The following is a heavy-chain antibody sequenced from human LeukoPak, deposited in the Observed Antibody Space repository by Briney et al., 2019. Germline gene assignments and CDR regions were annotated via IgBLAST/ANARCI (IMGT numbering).Heavy chain of an antibody. Sequence: PGRSLRLSCAASGFTFSSYGMHWVRQAPGKGLEWVAVISYDGSNKYYADSVKGRFTISRDNSKNTLYLQMNSLRAEDTAVYYCAREDYNDSGWYFDLWGRGTLVTVSS. J-gene: IGHJ2*01. CDR2: ISYDGSNK. V-gene: IGHV3-30*03. CDR1: GFTFSSYG. D-gene: IGHD4-17*01. CDR3: AREDYNDSGWYFDL.